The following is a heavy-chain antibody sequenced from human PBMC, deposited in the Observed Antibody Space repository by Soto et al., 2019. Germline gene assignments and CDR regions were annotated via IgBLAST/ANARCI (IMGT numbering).Heavy chain of an antibody. CDR2: IYPRDSDT. CDR1: GFSFTSYW. J-gene: IGHJ6*02. D-gene: IGHD6-25*01. V-gene: IGHV5-51*01. CDR3: AKGHSDYQGDYNYYGMDV. Sequence: LGESLKISCKGSGFSFTSYWIGWVRQMPGKGLECVGIIYPRDSDTRYNPSFQGQVTISVDESISTAYLQLDGLRAEDTAVYYCAKGHSDYQGDYNYYGMDVWGQGTTVTVSS.